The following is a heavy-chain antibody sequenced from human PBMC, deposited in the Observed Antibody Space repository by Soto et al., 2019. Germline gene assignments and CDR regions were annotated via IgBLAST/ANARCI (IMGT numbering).Heavy chain of an antibody. D-gene: IGHD2-15*01. CDR1: GYTFTGYY. Sequence: ASVKVSCKASGYTFTGYYIHWVRQAPGQGLEWMGWINPNSGGTNFAQKFQAWVTMTRDTSISTAYMELSRLRSDDTAVYYCARVSSGGSCCPFDSWGQGTLVTVSS. CDR2: INPNSGGT. V-gene: IGHV1-2*04. CDR3: ARVSSGGSCCPFDS. J-gene: IGHJ4*02.